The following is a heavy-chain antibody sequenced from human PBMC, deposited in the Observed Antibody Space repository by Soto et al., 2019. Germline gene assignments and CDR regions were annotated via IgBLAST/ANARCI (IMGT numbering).Heavy chain of an antibody. V-gene: IGHV4-30-2*01. Sequence: SETLSLTCAVSGGYISGGYYSWSWIRQPPGKGLEWIGFIYNSGSTYYNSSLKSRVTISVDRSKNHFFLNLTSVTAADTAVYYCASITMVRGRNTFDYWGQGTLVTVSS. CDR2: IYNSGST. J-gene: IGHJ4*02. D-gene: IGHD3-10*01. CDR3: ASITMVRGRNTFDY. CDR1: GGYISGGYYS.